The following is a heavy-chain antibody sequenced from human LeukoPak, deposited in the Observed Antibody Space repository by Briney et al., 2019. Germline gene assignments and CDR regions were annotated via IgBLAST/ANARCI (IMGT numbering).Heavy chain of an antibody. CDR3: ARGFGWRGYYYYYMDV. Sequence: GASVKVSCKASGYTFTSYAMNWVRQAPGQGLEWMGWINTNTGNPTYAQGFTGRFVFSLDTSVSTAYLQISRLKAEDTAVYYCARGFGWRGYYYYYMDVWGKGTTVTVSS. CDR2: INTNTGNP. CDR1: GYTFTSYA. V-gene: IGHV7-4-1*02. J-gene: IGHJ6*03. D-gene: IGHD3-10*01.